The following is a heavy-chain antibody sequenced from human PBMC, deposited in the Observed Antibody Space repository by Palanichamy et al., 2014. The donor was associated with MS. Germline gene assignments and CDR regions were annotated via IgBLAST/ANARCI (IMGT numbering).Heavy chain of an antibody. Sequence: EVQLLESGGGLVQPGGSLRLSCTGSGFTFSSYAMSWVRQAPGKGLEWVSAISGSGGSTYYADSVKGRFTISRDNSKNTLYLQMNSLRAEDTAVYYCARDIRGPFDYWGQGTLVTVSS. D-gene: IGHD5-12*01. CDR1: GFTFSSYA. CDR2: ISGSGGST. V-gene: IGHV3-23*01. CDR3: ARDIRGPFDY. J-gene: IGHJ4*02.